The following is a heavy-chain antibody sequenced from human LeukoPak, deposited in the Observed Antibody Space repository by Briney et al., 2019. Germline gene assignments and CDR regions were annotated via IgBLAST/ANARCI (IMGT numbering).Heavy chain of an antibody. Sequence: GGSLRLSCAASGFIFSSYAMSWVRQAPGEGLEGGSVISAGGTITYYADSVKGRFTISRDNSKNTLYLQMNSLRAEDTAVYYCAAKTPGATPFDSWGQGTLVTVSS. CDR3: AAKTPGATPFDS. CDR1: GFIFSSYA. J-gene: IGHJ4*02. V-gene: IGHV3-23*01. D-gene: IGHD1-26*01. CDR2: ISAGGTIT.